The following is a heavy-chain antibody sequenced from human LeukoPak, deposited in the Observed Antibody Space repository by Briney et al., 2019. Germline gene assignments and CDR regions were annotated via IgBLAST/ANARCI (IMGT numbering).Heavy chain of an antibody. CDR2: IKQDGSEK. CDR3: ARDLGIAAAGTGWDNWFDP. D-gene: IGHD6-13*01. J-gene: IGHJ5*02. V-gene: IGHV3-7*01. Sequence: GGSLRLSCEASGFTFSSYWMSWVRQAPGKGLEWVANIKQDGSEKYYVDSVKGRFTISRDNAKNSLYLQMNSLRAEDTAVYYCARDLGIAAAGTGWDNWFDPWGQGTLVTVSS. CDR1: GFTFSSYW.